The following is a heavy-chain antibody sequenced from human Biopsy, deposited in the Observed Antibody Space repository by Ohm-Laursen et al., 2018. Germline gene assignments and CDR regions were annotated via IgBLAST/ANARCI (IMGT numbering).Heavy chain of an antibody. D-gene: IGHD3-9*01. J-gene: IGHJ6*02. CDR1: GGTVSRYA. Sequence: SSVKVSCKASGGTVSRYAISWVRQAPGQGLEWMGGIITFFRTVNYAQNFQGRLTITADEFTDTAYMELRSLRSEDTAVYYCAPQTPRDPDILTGAYHYDMAVWGQGTTVTVSS. V-gene: IGHV1-69*01. CDR2: IITFFRTV. CDR3: APQTPRDPDILTGAYHYDMAV.